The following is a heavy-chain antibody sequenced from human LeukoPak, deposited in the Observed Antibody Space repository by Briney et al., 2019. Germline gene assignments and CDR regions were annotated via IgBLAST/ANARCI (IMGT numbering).Heavy chain of an antibody. J-gene: IGHJ4*02. CDR3: AKDFTTWPRTPRYFDY. CDR1: GFTFSSNG. CDR2: IQYDGSNK. V-gene: IGHV3-30*02. Sequence: GGSLRLSCSASGFTFSSNGMHWVRQAPGKGLEWVAFIQYDGSNKYYADSVKGRFTISRDNSKNTLSLQMNSLRREDTAVYYCAKDFTTWPRTPRYFDYWGQGNLVTVSS. D-gene: IGHD2-2*01.